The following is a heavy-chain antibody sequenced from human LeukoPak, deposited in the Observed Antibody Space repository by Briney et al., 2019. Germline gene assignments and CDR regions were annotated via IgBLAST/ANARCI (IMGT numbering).Heavy chain of an antibody. CDR3: AREAYGSGSYYVT. V-gene: IGHV4-39*07. Sequence: PSETLSLTFTVSGGSISSSSYYWGWIRQPPGKGLEWIGSIYYSGSTYYNPSLKSRVTISVDTSKNQFSLKLSSVTAADTAVYYCAREAYGSGSYYVTWGQGTLVTVSS. CDR2: IYYSGST. D-gene: IGHD3-10*01. J-gene: IGHJ5*02. CDR1: GGSISSSSYY.